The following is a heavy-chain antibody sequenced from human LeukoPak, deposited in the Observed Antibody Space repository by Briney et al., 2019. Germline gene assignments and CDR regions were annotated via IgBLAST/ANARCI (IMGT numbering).Heavy chain of an antibody. CDR2: MNPSGGST. D-gene: IGHD3-10*01. J-gene: IGHJ4*02. CDR3: ARDRLPHYYGSGSVFDY. Sequence: SVKVSWKASRYTFTSYYMRWVRQAPGQWLGWIGIMNPSGGSTSYAQKLEGRVTMTRDMYTNTVYMDLSSLRSEDTAVYYCARDRLPHYYGSGSVFDYWGQGTLVTVSS. CDR1: RYTFTSYY. V-gene: IGHV1-46*04.